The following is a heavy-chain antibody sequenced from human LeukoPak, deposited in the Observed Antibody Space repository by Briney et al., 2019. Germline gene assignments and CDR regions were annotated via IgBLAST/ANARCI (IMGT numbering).Heavy chain of an antibody. D-gene: IGHD3-22*01. Sequence: GESLQISCQGSGYRFTSYWIGWVRQMPGKGLEWMGIIYPGDSDTRYSPSFQGQVTISADKSISTAYLQWSSLKASDTAMYYCARAYDSSGYYLSASYWGQGTLVTVSS. V-gene: IGHV5-51*01. J-gene: IGHJ4*02. CDR1: GYRFTSYW. CDR2: IYPGDSDT. CDR3: ARAYDSSGYYLSASY.